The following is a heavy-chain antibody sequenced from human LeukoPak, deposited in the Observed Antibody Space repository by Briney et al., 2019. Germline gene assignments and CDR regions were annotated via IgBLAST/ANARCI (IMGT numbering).Heavy chain of an antibody. J-gene: IGHJ5*02. D-gene: IGHD3-3*02. CDR3: ARASIYNWFDP. CDR2: IYYSGST. CDR1: GGSISSYY. V-gene: IGHV4-59*01. Sequence: KTSETLSLTCTVSGGSISSYYWSWIWQPPGKGLEWIGYIYYSGSTNYNPSLKSRVTISVDTSKNQFSLKLSSVTAADTAVYYCARASIYNWFDPWGQGTLVTVSS.